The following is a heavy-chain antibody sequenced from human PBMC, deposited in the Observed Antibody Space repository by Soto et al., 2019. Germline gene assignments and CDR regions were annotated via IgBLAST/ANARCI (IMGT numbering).Heavy chain of an antibody. J-gene: IGHJ4*02. D-gene: IGHD6-19*01. Sequence: EVQLVESGGGLVQPGRSLRLACAASGFTFDDYAMHWVRQGPGKGLEWVSGISWNSGRIDYADSVKGRFTISRDNAKKSLYLQRNGLRGEDTALYYCAMGIREYGSGWTYVDNWGQGTLFTVSP. CDR3: AMGIREYGSGWTYVDN. CDR2: ISWNSGRI. CDR1: GFTFDDYA. V-gene: IGHV3-9*01.